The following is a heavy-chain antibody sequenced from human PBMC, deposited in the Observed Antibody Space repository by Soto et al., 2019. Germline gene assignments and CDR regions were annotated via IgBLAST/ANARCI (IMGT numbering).Heavy chain of an antibody. V-gene: IGHV4-34*01. Sequence: QVQLQQWGAGLLKPSGTLSLTCAVYGGSFSGYYWSWIRQPPGKGLEWIGEINHSGVTNYKPSLRRRVTISVATSKNQFSLQLKSVTAADTALYYCARFSGSYYYPMDGWGQGSTVTVSS. CDR2: INHSGVT. CDR3: ARFSGSYYYPMDG. D-gene: IGHD6-19*01. J-gene: IGHJ6*02. CDR1: GGSFSGYY.